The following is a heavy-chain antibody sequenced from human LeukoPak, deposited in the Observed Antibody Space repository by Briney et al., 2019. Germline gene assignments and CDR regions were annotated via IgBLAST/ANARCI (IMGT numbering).Heavy chain of an antibody. Sequence: SETLSLTCTVSGGSISSSSYYWGWIRPPPGQGLEWIGSIYYSGSTYYNPSLKRRVTISVDTSKNQFSLKLSSVTAADTAVYYCARQKRDIAARLENWFDPWGQGTLVSVSS. CDR3: ARQKRDIAARLENWFDP. D-gene: IGHD6-6*01. CDR2: IYYSGST. CDR1: GGSISSSSYY. V-gene: IGHV4-39*01. J-gene: IGHJ5*02.